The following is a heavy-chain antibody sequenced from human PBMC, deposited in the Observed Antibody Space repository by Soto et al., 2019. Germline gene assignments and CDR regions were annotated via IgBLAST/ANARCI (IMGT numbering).Heavy chain of an antibody. CDR1: GFTFTSSA. CDR2: IAVGSGYT. Sequence: GASVKVSCKASGFTFTSSAFQWVRQARGQRLEWIGWIAVGSGYTNYAQRFQDRVTLTRDMSTATTYMELSRLTSEDTAIYYCAADATAWQQTVHSEDWGQGTLVTVSS. D-gene: IGHD4-17*01. CDR3: AADATAWQQTVHSED. V-gene: IGHV1-58*01. J-gene: IGHJ4*02.